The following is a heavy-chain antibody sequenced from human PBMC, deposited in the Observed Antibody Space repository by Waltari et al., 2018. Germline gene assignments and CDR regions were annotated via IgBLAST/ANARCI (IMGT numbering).Heavy chain of an antibody. D-gene: IGHD6-19*01. Sequence: EVQLLESGGGLVQPGGSLRLSCAASGFTLSSYAMRWVRQAPGKGLEWVSAISGSGGSTYYADSVKGRFTISRDNSKNTLYLQMNSLRAEDTAVYYCAKTLIAVAGFDYWGQGTLVTVSS. CDR2: ISGSGGST. V-gene: IGHV3-23*01. J-gene: IGHJ4*02. CDR3: AKTLIAVAGFDY. CDR1: GFTLSSYA.